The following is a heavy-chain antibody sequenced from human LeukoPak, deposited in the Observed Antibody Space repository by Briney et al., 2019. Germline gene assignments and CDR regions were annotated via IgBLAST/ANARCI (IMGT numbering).Heavy chain of an antibody. J-gene: IGHJ6*02. D-gene: IGHD4-23*01. CDR2: ISYDRSNK. CDR3: AKDLKREANSHYYYGMDV. CDR1: GFTFSSYG. V-gene: IGHV3-30*18. Sequence: GGSLRLSCAASGFTFSSYGMHWVRQAPGKGLEWVAVISYDRSNKYYADSVKGRFTISRDNSKNTLYLQMNSLRAEDTAVYYCAKDLKREANSHYYYGMDVWGQGTTVTVSS.